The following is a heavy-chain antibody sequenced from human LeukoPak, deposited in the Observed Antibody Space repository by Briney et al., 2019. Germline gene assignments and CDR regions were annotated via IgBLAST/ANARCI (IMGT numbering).Heavy chain of an antibody. Sequence: GGSLRLSCAASGFTFSSYAMSWARQAPGKGLEWVSAISGSGGSTYYADSVKGRFTISRDNSKNTLCLQMNSLRAEDTAVYYCAKDRKRYYDSSGYPESFDYWGQGTLATVSS. D-gene: IGHD3-22*01. CDR1: GFTFSSYA. J-gene: IGHJ4*02. V-gene: IGHV3-23*01. CDR2: ISGSGGST. CDR3: AKDRKRYYDSSGYPESFDY.